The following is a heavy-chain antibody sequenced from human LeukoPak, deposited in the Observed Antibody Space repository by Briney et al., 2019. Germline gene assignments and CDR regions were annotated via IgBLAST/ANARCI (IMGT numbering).Heavy chain of an antibody. CDR3: ARGSHAPFDY. D-gene: IGHD6-19*01. Sequence: GGSLRLSCAASGFTFSNYGMSWARQAPGKGLEWVSGISGNGGSTGYVDSVKGRFTISRDNAKNSLYLQMNSLRAEDTALYYCARGSHAPFDYWGQGTLVTVSS. V-gene: IGHV3-20*04. CDR2: ISGNGGST. CDR1: GFTFSNYG. J-gene: IGHJ4*02.